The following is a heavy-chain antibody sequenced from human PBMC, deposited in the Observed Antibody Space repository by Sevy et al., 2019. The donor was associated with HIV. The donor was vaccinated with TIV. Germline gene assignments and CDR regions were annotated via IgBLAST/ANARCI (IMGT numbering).Heavy chain of an antibody. V-gene: IGHV1-69*13. CDR3: XXXXXXWFRFDY. CDR1: GGTFSSYA. D-gene: IGHD3-10*01. J-gene: IGHJ4*02. CDR2: IIPIFGTA. Sequence: ASVKVSCKASGGTFSSYAISWVRQAPGQGLEWMGGIIPIFGTANYAQKFQGRVTITADESTSTAYMELSSLRSEDTXXXXXXXXXXXWFRFDYWGQGTLVTVSS.